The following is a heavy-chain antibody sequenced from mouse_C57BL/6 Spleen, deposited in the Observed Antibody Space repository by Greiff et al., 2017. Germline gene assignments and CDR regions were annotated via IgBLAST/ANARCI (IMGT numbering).Heavy chain of an antibody. Sequence: LQESGAELARPGASVKLSCKASGYTFTSYGISWVKQRTGQGLEWIGEIYPRSGNTYYNEKFKGKATLTADKSSSTAYMELRSLTSEDSAVYFCARNWYFDVWGTGTTVTVSS. V-gene: IGHV1-81*01. CDR2: IYPRSGNT. J-gene: IGHJ1*03. CDR1: GYTFTSYG. CDR3: ARNWYFDV.